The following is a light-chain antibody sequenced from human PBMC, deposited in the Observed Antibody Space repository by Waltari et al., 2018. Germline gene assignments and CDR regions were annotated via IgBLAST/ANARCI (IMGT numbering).Light chain of an antibody. Sequence: SALTSPASLFGSPGQWITISRTGTSRDVGGYNYVPWFQQHPGKAPKLMIYDVSKRPSGVSTRFSGSKSGNTASLTISGLQAEDEAHYYCSSYTSSNTWVFGGGTKLTVL. J-gene: IGLJ3*02. CDR2: DVS. V-gene: IGLV2-14*01. CDR1: SRDVGGYNY. CDR3: SSYTSSNTWV.